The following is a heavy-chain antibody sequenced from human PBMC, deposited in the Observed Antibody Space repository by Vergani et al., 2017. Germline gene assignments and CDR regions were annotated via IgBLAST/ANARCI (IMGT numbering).Heavy chain of an antibody. CDR2: ITSSGSYG. J-gene: IGHJ6*03. CDR1: AFTFSSYS. V-gene: IGHV3-21*01. CDR3: ARGANWNYFGSGYYMDA. Sequence: EVQLVESGGGLVKPGGSLRLSCAASAFTFSSYSMNWVRQAPGKGLEWVSSITSSGSYGYYADSVKGRFTISRDNAKNSLYLQMNSLRAEDTAVYYCARGANWNYFGSGYYMDAWGKGTTVTVSS. D-gene: IGHD1-7*01.